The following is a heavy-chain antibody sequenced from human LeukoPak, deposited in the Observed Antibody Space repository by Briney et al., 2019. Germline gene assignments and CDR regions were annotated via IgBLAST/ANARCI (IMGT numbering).Heavy chain of an antibody. CDR3: ARGRYSYGGYYFDY. CDR2: IYYSGST. V-gene: IGHV4-59*01. D-gene: IGHD5-18*01. CDR1: GGSISSYY. Sequence: SETLSLTCTVSGGSISSYYWSWIRQPPGKGLEWIGYIYYSGSTNYNPSLKSRVTISVDTSKNQFSLTLSSVTAADTAVYYCARGRYSYGGYYFDYWGQGTLVTVSS. J-gene: IGHJ4*02.